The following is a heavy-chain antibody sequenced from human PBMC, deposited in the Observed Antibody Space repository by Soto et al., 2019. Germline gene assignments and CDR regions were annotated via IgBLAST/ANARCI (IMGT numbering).Heavy chain of an antibody. CDR3: APHTLDTGMPSGY. D-gene: IGHD5-18*01. J-gene: IGHJ4*02. CDR1: GYTFTNYG. V-gene: IGHV1-18*01. CDR2: IGGYKGNT. Sequence: QVQLVQSGAEVREPGASVKVSCKASGYTFTNYGVSWVRQAPGQGLEWMGWIGGYKGNTNYAQKLQGRVTLTTDTFTSTAYMELRSLRSDDTAVYYCAPHTLDTGMPSGYWGQGTLVTVSS.